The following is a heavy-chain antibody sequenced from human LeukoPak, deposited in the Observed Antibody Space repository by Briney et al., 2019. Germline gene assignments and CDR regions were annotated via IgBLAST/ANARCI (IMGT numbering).Heavy chain of an antibody. V-gene: IGHV1-3*01. J-gene: IGHJ4*02. D-gene: IGHD3-16*01. CDR2: INVGNGNT. CDR1: GHTFTSYA. CDR3: ARDHPSGGSGHY. Sequence: ASVKVSCKASGHTFTSYAMHWVRQAPGQRLEWMGWINVGNGNTKYSQKFQGRVTITRDTSASTAYMELSSLRSEGTAVYYCARDHPSGGSGHYWGQGTLVTVSS.